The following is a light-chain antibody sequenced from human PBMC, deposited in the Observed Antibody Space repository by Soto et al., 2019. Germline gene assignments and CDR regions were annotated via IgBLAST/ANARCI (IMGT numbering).Light chain of an antibody. V-gene: IGLV2-14*01. CDR2: DVS. CDR1: SSDVGGYNY. Sequence: QSVLTQPAYVSGSPGQSITISCIGTSSDVGGYNYVSWYQQYQGKAPKLMIYDVSNRPSGVSNRFSGSKSGNTASLTISGLQAEDEADYYCSSYTSSSTLLFGTGTKVTVL. J-gene: IGLJ1*01. CDR3: SSYTSSSTLL.